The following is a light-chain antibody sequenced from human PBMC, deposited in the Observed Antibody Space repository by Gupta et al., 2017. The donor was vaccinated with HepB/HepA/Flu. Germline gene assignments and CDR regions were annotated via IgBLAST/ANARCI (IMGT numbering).Light chain of an antibody. J-gene: IGKJ3*01. V-gene: IGKV1-39*01. CDR2: AAS. Sequence: DINIPQSPSSLSASVGDRVTITCRASQSISSYLNWYQQKPGKAPKLLIYAASSLQSGVPSRFSGSGSGTDFTLTISSLQPEDFATYYCQQSYSTPQTFGPGTKVDIK. CDR3: QQSYSTPQT. CDR1: QSISSY.